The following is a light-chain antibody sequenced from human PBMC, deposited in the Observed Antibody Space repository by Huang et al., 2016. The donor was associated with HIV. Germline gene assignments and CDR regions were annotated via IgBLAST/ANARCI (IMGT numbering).Light chain of an antibody. V-gene: IGKV2-28*01. J-gene: IGKJ5*01. CDR1: QSLLHSNGYNY. Sequence: IVMTQSPLSLPVTPGEPASISCRSSQSLLHSNGYNYLDWYLQKPGQSPQLLIYLGSNRASGVPDRFRGSGSGTDFTLRISRVEAEDVGMYYCMQALQTITFGQGTRLE. CDR3: MQALQTIT. CDR2: LGS.